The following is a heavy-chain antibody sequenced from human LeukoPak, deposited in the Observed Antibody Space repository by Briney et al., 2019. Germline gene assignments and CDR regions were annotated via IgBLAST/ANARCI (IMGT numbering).Heavy chain of an antibody. CDR3: ARAYSNPPAYYYYGMDV. J-gene: IGHJ6*02. D-gene: IGHD4-11*01. CDR1: GYTFTSYD. CDR2: MSPNSGNT. Sequence: ASVKVSCKASGYTFTSYDIHWVRQATGQGLEWMGWMSPNSGNTGYAQKFQGRVTMTRNAPMTTAYMELRSLRSDDTAVYYCARAYSNPPAYYYYGMDVWGQGTTVTVSS. V-gene: IGHV1-8*01.